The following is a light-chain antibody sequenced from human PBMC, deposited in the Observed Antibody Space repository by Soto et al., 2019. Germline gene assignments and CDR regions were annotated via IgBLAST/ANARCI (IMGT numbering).Light chain of an antibody. J-gene: IGKJ1*01. V-gene: IGKV3-15*01. CDR3: KQYTNWPRT. CDR2: GAS. CDR1: QSVSSN. Sequence: EIVMTQSPATLSVSPGERATLSCRASQSVSSNLAWYQQKPGQAPRLLIHGASTRATGIQARFSGSGSGTEFILTIRSLQSEDFAVYYCKQYTNWPRTVGQGTKVDIK.